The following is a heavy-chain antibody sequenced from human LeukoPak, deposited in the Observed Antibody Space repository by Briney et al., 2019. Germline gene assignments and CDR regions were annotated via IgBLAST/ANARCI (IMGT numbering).Heavy chain of an antibody. Sequence: SGGSLRLSCAASGFSFSSFAMTWVRQAPGKGQEWVSGVSDSGGTTYYADSVKGRFTISRDNSKNTLYLQMNSLRAEDTAVYYCAKGSSDGSGSERYWGQGTLVTVSS. CDR2: VSDSGGTT. CDR1: GFSFSSFA. D-gene: IGHD3-10*01. V-gene: IGHV3-23*01. CDR3: AKGSSDGSGSERY. J-gene: IGHJ1*01.